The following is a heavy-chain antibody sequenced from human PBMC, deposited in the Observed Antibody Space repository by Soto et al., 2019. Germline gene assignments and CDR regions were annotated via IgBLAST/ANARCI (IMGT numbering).Heavy chain of an antibody. Sequence: GGSLRLSCAASGFTFSIYAMSWVCQAPGKGLEWVSGISDNGGSTFYADYVKGRFTISRDNSKNTVFLQMTSLSAEDTAVYYCVRGNGYTYGPFDNWGQGTLVTVSS. CDR3: VRGNGYTYGPFDN. CDR2: ISDNGGST. J-gene: IGHJ4*02. V-gene: IGHV3-23*01. D-gene: IGHD5-18*01. CDR1: GFTFSIYA.